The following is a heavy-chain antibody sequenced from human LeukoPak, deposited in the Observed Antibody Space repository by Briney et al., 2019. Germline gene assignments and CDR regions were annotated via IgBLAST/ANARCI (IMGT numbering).Heavy chain of an antibody. CDR2: INHSGTT. D-gene: IGHD5-18*01. Sequence: SETLSLTCTVSGGSISGSSYHWGWIRQSPGKGLEWIGSINHSGTTYYNPSLKSRVTISVDTSKNQFSLKVCSVTAADTAVYYCATTYSYTSGGYDYWGQGTLVTVSS. CDR1: GGSISGSSYH. J-gene: IGHJ4*02. V-gene: IGHV4-39*01. CDR3: ATTYSYTSGGYDY.